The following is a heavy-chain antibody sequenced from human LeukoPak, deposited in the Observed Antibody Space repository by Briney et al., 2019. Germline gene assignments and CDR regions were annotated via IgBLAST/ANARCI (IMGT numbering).Heavy chain of an antibody. CDR2: ISGSGDST. D-gene: IGHD1-1*01. CDR3: ARALDLLDPVTLDS. J-gene: IGHJ4*02. CDR1: GFTFSNSA. Sequence: GGSLRLSCAASGFTFSNSAMSWVRQAPGKGLEWVSAISGSGDSTYYADSVKGRFTISRANAKEPLYLQMNSLSAEATAGYYCARALDLLDPVTLDSWGQGTLVTVSS. V-gene: IGHV3-23*01.